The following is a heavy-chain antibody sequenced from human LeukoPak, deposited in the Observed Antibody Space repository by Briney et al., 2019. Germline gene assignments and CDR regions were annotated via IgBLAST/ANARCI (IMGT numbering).Heavy chain of an antibody. D-gene: IGHD3-10*01. CDR3: ARGALDYYGSGSYYKSRYYYMDV. J-gene: IGHJ6*03. V-gene: IGHV4-61*02. Sequence: SETLSLTCTVSGGSISSGSYYWSWIRQPAGKGLEWIGRIYTSGSTNYNPSLKSRVTISVDTSKNQFSLKLSSVTAADTAVYYCARGALDYYGSGSYYKSRYYYMDVWGKGTTVTISS. CDR1: GGSISSGSYY. CDR2: IYTSGST.